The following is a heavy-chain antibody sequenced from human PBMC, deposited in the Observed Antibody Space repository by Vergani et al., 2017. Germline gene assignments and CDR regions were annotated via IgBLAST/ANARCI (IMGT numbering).Heavy chain of an antibody. V-gene: IGHV4-39*01. CDR1: GDSIISRSYY. CDR2: ICHSGNV. D-gene: IGHD3-16*01. Sequence: QMQLQESGPGLVKASEPLSLTCTVSGDSIISRSYYWGWIRQPPGKGLEWIGSICHSGNVDSSSSLKSRVTISADTSKNQFSLRLTSVTAADTAVYYCASGKYYSDSTSHFRGRYFDFWGRGTMVTVPS. CDR3: ASGKYYSDSTSHFRGRYFDF. J-gene: IGHJ2*01.